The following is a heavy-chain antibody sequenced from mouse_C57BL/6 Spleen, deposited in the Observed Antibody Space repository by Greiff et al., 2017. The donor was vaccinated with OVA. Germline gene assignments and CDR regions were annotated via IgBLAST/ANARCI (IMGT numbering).Heavy chain of an antibody. Sequence: EVMLVESGGGLVKPGGSLKLSCAASGFTFSSYAMSWVRQTPEKRLEWVATISDGGSYTYYPDNVKGRFTISRDNAKNNLYLQMRHLKSEDTAMYYCARERYYYGSSWGFDYWGQGTTLTVSS. D-gene: IGHD1-1*01. CDR2: ISDGGSYT. CDR3: ARERYYYGSSWGFDY. J-gene: IGHJ2*01. V-gene: IGHV5-4*01. CDR1: GFTFSSYA.